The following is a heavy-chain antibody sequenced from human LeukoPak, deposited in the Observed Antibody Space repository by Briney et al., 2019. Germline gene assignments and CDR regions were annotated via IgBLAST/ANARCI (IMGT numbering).Heavy chain of an antibody. CDR3: ARVKKDIQSMVRGQNYYYYYMDV. D-gene: IGHD3-10*01. J-gene: IGHJ6*03. Sequence: GGSLRLSCAASGFTFSDYYMTWIRQAPGKGLEWISYLSNSGSAVYYADSVKGGFTISRDNAKNSLYLKMNSLRAEDTAVYYCARVKKDIQSMVRGQNYYYYYMDVWGKGTTVTISS. CDR2: LSNSGSAV. V-gene: IGHV3-11*04. CDR1: GFTFSDYY.